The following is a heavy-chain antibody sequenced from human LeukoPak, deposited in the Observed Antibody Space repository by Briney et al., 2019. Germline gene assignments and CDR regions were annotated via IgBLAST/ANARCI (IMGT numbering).Heavy chain of an antibody. V-gene: IGHV4-34*01. CDR2: IDHRGVS. J-gene: IGHJ4*03. D-gene: IGHD2-15*01. CDR3: ASRSLTLAAARCFDD. Sequence: SETLSLTCAVRGESFSAYFWSWIRQVPGKGLEWIKEIDHRGVSTYNPSLKSRATMLVDTSNNHFSPSLTSVTAADTATYYCASRSLTLAAARCFDDWGQGTVVTVSS. CDR1: GESFSAYF.